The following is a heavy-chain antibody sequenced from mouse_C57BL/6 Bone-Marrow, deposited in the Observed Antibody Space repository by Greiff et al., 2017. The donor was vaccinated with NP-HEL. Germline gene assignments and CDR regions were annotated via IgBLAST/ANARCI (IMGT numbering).Heavy chain of an antibody. V-gene: IGHV1-81*01. Sequence: QVQLKESGAELARPGASVKLSCKASGYTFTSYGISWVKQRTGQGLEWIGEIYTRSGNTYYNAKFKGKATLTADKSSSTAYMELRSLTSEDSAVYFFARWGGSSFYAMDYWGQGTSVTVSS. J-gene: IGHJ4*01. CDR2: IYTRSGNT. CDR1: GYTFTSYG. CDR3: ARWGGSSFYAMDY. D-gene: IGHD1-1*01.